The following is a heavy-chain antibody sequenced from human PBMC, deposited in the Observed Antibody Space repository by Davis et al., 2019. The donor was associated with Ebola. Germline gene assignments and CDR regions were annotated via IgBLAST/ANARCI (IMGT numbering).Heavy chain of an antibody. CDR2: ISATGADI. Sequence: PGGLLRLPCEASGSTFSNLGMSWVRQAPGGGLEWVSGISATGADIKYADSVRGRFSISRDDSKNTLYLQMDSLRAEDTAVFYCAEGGTNNFLGANWGQGTLVTVSS. V-gene: IGHV3-23*01. CDR1: GSTFSNLG. CDR3: AEGGTNNFLGAN. D-gene: IGHD2-8*01. J-gene: IGHJ4*02.